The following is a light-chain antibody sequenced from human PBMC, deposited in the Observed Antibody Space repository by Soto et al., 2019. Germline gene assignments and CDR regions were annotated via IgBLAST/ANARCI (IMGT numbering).Light chain of an antibody. CDR2: AAS. V-gene: IGKV1-39*01. J-gene: IGKJ2*01. CDR1: QTISNY. CDR3: QQSHGIPYT. Sequence: DIQMTQSPSSLSASVGDRVTITCRASQTISNYLNWYQQEPGKAPKLLIYAASSLQSGVPSRFSGSGSGTDFTLTISSLQPEDFAAYYCQQSHGIPYTFGQGTILEIK.